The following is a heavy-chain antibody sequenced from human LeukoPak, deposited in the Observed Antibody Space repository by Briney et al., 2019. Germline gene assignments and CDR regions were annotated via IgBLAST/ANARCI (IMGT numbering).Heavy chain of an antibody. CDR1: GGSFSGYY. CDR3: ARDGGRDSGSYYEDC. CDR2: INHSGST. J-gene: IGHJ4*02. Sequence: SETLSLTCAVYGGSFSGYYWSWIRQPPGKGLERIGEINHSGSTNYNPSLKSRVAMSVDTSKNQFSLKLSSVTAADTAVYYCARDGGRDSGSYYEDCWGQGTLVTVSS. D-gene: IGHD1-26*01. V-gene: IGHV4-34*01.